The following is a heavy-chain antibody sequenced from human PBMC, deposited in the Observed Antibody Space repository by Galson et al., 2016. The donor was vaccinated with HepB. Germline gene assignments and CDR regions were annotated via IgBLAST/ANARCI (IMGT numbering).Heavy chain of an antibody. J-gene: IGHJ4*02. CDR3: ARLVSVAFGLDY. CDR1: GFSFDYHT. V-gene: IGHV3-21*01. CDR2: ITSVSTHT. D-gene: IGHD3-3*02. Sequence: SLRLSCAASGFSFDYHTMHWVRQSPGKAPEWVSAITSVSTHTYYADSVRGRFTISRDNAKNSLYLQMTSLKVEDTAIYYGARLVSVAFGLDYWGPGTLVTVSS.